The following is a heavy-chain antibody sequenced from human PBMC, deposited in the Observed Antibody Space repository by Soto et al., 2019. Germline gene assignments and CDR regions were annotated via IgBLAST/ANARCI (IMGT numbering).Heavy chain of an antibody. CDR1: GFTFSSYA. J-gene: IGHJ5*02. V-gene: IGHV3-23*01. CDR3: AKDRSEYSSGWYGSLLDKHHNWFDP. Sequence: PGGSLRLSCAASGFTFSSYAMSWVRQAPWKGLEWVSAISGSGGSTYYADSVKGRFTISRDNSKNTLYLQMNSLRAEDTAVYYCAKDRSEYSSGWYGSLLDKHHNWFDPWGQGTLVTVSS. CDR2: ISGSGGST. D-gene: IGHD6-19*01.